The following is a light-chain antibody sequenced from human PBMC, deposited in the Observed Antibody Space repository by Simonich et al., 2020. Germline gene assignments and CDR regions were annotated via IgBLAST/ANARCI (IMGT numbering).Light chain of an antibody. CDR3: YSAADNNRV. CDR2: KDS. J-gene: IGLJ3*02. Sequence: SYELTQPSSVSVSPGQTARITCSGDVLAKKYARWFHQKPGQAPVRVIYKDSERPSGSPERFSGSSSGTTVTLTISGAQVEDEADYYCYSAADNNRVFGGGTKLTVL. CDR1: VLAKKY. V-gene: IGLV3-27*01.